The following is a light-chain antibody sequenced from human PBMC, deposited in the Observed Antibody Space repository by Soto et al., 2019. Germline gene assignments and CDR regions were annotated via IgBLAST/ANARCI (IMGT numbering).Light chain of an antibody. Sequence: EIQINQSPSTMSATEGDRVTITCRASQSISSWLAWYQQKPGKAPKLLIFAASSLQSGVPSRFSGSRSGPDFTLTISSLQPEDFATYYCQQSYSSPPTFGQVTMVDVK. CDR2: AAS. J-gene: IGKJ1*01. CDR3: QQSYSSPPT. V-gene: IGKV1-39*01. CDR1: QSISSW.